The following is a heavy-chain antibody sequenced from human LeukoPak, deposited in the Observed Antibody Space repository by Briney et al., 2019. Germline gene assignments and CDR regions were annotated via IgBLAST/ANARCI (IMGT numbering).Heavy chain of an antibody. Sequence: PGGSLRLSCEGFGMTFSDYSMNWVRQAPGKGLEWISFISSGGSTIYYAGSVKGRFTISRDNARNTLSLEMNSLRGDDTALYYCAGVDGTFSHNFHMDVWGKGSTVTVSS. J-gene: IGHJ6*03. D-gene: IGHD1-1*01. CDR1: GMTFSDYS. CDR3: AGVDGTFSHNFHMDV. CDR2: ISSGGSTI. V-gene: IGHV3-48*04.